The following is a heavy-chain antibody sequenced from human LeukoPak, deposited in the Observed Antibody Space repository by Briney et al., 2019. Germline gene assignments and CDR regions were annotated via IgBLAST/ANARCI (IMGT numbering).Heavy chain of an antibody. CDR2: ISSSGSTI. CDR3: ASRGYYDFWSGYWVVGAFDI. D-gene: IGHD3-3*01. Sequence: GGSLRLSCAASGFTFSDYYMSWIRQAPGKGLEWVSYISSSGSTIYYADSVKGRFTISRDNAKNSLYLQMNSLRAEDTAVYYCASRGYYDFWSGYWVVGAFDIWGQGTMVTVSS. J-gene: IGHJ3*02. CDR1: GFTFSDYY. V-gene: IGHV3-11*04.